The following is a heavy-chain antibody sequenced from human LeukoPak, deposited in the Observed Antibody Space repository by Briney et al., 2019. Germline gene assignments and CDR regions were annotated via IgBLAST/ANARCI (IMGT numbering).Heavy chain of an antibody. J-gene: IGHJ4*02. CDR1: GYTFTRYA. CDR3: ARGSFGSGRAYYFDY. CDR2: INTNSGNP. D-gene: IGHD3-10*01. Sequence: ASMKVSCKASGYTFTRYALNWVRQAPGQGLEWMGWINTNSGNPTYAQGFTGRFVLSLDTSVSTAYLQINSLKAEDTAVYYCARGSFGSGRAYYFDYWGQGTLVTVSS. V-gene: IGHV7-4-1*02.